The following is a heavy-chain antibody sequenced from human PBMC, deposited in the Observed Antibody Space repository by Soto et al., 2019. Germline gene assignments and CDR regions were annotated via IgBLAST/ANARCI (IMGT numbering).Heavy chain of an antibody. CDR1: RFTFSDFA. Sequence: DVQLLESGGGLVQPGGSLTLSCAASRFTFSDFAMSWVRQAPGKGLEWVSSIGGGGTDTYYADSVKGRSTISRDNSKKTLYLQMDSMRDEDTAVYYCAKDAVPYNSKWDWFDSWGQGTLFTASS. CDR2: IGGGGTDT. V-gene: IGHV3-23*01. CDR3: AKDAVPYNSKWDWFDS. D-gene: IGHD1-26*01. J-gene: IGHJ5*01.